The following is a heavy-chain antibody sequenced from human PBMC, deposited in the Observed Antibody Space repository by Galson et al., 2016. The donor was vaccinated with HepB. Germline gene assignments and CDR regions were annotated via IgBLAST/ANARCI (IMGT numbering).Heavy chain of an antibody. V-gene: IGHV3-9*01. Sequence: SLRLSCAASCFICKDYAMHWVRQAPGNGPEWVPSISWNRGSVGYADSVTGRFTISRDNAKNSLYLQMNSLRAEDTAFYYCAQDKASMSVGATNFQHWGQGTLVTVSS. CDR2: ISWNRGSV. CDR3: AQDKASMSVGATNFQH. J-gene: IGHJ1*01. D-gene: IGHD1-26*01. CDR1: CFICKDYA.